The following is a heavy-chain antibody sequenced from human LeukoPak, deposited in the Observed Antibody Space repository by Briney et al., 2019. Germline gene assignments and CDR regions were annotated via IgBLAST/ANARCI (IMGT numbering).Heavy chain of an antibody. Sequence: GGSLRLSCAASGFTFDDYAIHWVRQAPGKGLEWVSGISWNSGTIGYADSVKGRFTISRDNAKNSLYLQMNSLRAEDTAVYYCAELGITMIGGVWGKGTTVTISS. CDR3: AELGITMIGGV. CDR2: ISWNSGTI. J-gene: IGHJ6*04. D-gene: IGHD3-10*02. CDR1: GFTFDDYA. V-gene: IGHV3-9*01.